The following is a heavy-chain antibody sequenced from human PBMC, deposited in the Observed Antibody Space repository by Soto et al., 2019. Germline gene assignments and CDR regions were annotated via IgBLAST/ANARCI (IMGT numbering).Heavy chain of an antibody. D-gene: IGHD3-10*01. Sequence: GESLKISCKGSGYNFNNYWIGWVRQMPGKGLEWMGIVYPGDSDTRYSPSFQGQVTISADKSISTAYLQWSSLKASDSGMYYCARQEQYYSSWPYYFASWGQGTLVTVSS. CDR1: GYNFNNYW. CDR2: VYPGDSDT. V-gene: IGHV5-51*01. CDR3: ARQEQYYSSWPYYFAS. J-gene: IGHJ4*02.